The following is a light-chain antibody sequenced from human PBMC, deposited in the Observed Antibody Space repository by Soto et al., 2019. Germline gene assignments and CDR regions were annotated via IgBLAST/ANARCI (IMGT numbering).Light chain of an antibody. CDR2: DVS. CDR3: NSYTSNNTYV. Sequence: QSALTQPASVSGSPGQAITISCSGTSSDVVAFNYVSWYQQHPGKAPKLMIYDVSNRPSGVSNRFSGSKSGNTASLTISGLRAEDEADYYCNSYTSNNTYVFGTGTKLTVL. V-gene: IGLV2-14*03. CDR1: SSDVVAFNY. J-gene: IGLJ1*01.